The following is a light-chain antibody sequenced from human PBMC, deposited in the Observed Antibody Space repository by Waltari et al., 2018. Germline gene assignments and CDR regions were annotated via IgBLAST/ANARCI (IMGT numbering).Light chain of an antibody. CDR3: AAWDDSLGAWV. Sequence: QSVVTQPPSATGTLGQRVTMSCSGSGFNIGDNLVPWFQQLPGSAPKLLIYLNNQRPSGVPDRFSGSKSGTSASLAISGLQSEDEADYYCAAWDDSLGAWVFGGGTKLTVL. CDR1: GFNIGDNL. CDR2: LNN. V-gene: IGLV1-47*01. J-gene: IGLJ3*02.